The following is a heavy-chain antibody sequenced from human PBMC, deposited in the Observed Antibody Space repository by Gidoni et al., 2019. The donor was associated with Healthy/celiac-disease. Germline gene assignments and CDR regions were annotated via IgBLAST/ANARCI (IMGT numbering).Heavy chain of an antibody. CDR2: ISYDGNNK. Sequence: QVQLVESGGGVVQPGRSLRLSCAASGFTFSSYGMHWVRQAPGKGLEWVAVISYDGNNKYYADSVKGRFTISRDNSKNTLYLQMNSLRAEDTAVYYCAKVASTVTSLDAFDIWGQGTMVTVSS. CDR1: GFTFSSYG. J-gene: IGHJ3*02. CDR3: AKVASTVTSLDAFDI. D-gene: IGHD4-4*01. V-gene: IGHV3-30*18.